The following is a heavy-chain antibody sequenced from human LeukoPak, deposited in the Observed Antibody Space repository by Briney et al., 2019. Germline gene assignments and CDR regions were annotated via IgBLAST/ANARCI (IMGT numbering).Heavy chain of an antibody. CDR1: GMTVSSNY. D-gene: IGHD1-14*01. CDR2: IYTGGST. V-gene: IGHV3-66*01. CDR3: ARDSNLSFDL. Sequence: GGSLRLSCAASGMTVSSNYIMWVRQPPGKGLEWVSSIYTGGSTYYADAVKGRFTTSRDNSKNTVNLQMNSLRAEDTAVYFCARDSNLSFDLWSQGTLVTVSS. J-gene: IGHJ4*02.